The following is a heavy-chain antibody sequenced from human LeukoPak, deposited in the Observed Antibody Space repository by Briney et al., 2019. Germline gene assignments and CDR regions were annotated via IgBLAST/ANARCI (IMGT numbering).Heavy chain of an antibody. Sequence: QSGGSLRLSCAASGFTFDDYAMHWVRQAPGKGLEWVSGINYSSGTIRYADSVKGRFTISRDNAKKSLFLQMNSLRPEDTALYYCVKDNHYSYIDAFDIWGQGTMVTVSS. J-gene: IGHJ3*02. CDR1: GFTFDDYA. D-gene: IGHD2-15*01. V-gene: IGHV3-9*01. CDR3: VKDNHYSYIDAFDI. CDR2: INYSSGTI.